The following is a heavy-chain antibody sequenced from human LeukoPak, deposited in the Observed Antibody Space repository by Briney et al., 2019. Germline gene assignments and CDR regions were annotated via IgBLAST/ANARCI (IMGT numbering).Heavy chain of an antibody. J-gene: IGHJ4*02. CDR2: IYPGDSES. CDR3: ARRDGSYFDY. CDR1: GYTFTDYW. D-gene: IGHD5-24*01. Sequence: GESLKISCKGSGYTFTDYWIVWVRQMPGKGLEWMEIIYPGDSESRYSPSFQGQVTISVDKSITTAYLQWSSLKASDTAVYYCARRDGSYFDYWGQGTLVTVSS. V-gene: IGHV5-51*01.